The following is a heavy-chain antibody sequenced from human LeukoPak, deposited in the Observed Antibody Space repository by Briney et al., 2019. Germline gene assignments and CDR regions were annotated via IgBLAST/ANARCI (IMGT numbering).Heavy chain of an antibody. J-gene: IGHJ4*02. CDR1: GFTFSSYA. D-gene: IGHD2-15*01. CDR3: AKGIVVVVAAGNHFDY. CDR2: ISGSGGGT. V-gene: IGHV3-23*01. Sequence: GGSLRLSCVVSGFTFSSYAMSWVRQAPGKGLEWVSVISGSGGGTNYADSVKGRFTIYRDNSKNTLYLQMNSLRAEDPAVYYCAKGIVVVVAAGNHFDYWGQGTLVTVSS.